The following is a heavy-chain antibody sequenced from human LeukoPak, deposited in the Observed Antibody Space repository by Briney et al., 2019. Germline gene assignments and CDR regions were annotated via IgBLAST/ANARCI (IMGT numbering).Heavy chain of an antibody. J-gene: IGHJ5*02. V-gene: IGHV4-34*01. CDR2: INHSGDT. CDR3: ARGPGTVGLSP. CDR1: GDSSSPFY. D-gene: IGHD1/OR15-1a*01. Sequence: SETLSLTCSVSGDSSSPFYCNWIRQSPGKGLEWIGQINHSGDTSYNPSLRSRVTLSVDRSKNQFSLKVTSVTAADTGVYYCARGPGTVGLSPWGQGTLVTVSS.